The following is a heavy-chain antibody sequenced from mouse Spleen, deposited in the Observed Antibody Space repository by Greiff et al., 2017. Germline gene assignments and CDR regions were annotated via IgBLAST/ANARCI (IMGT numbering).Heavy chain of an antibody. CDR3: ARVSYYYDEDFDY. Sequence: DVKLQESGPGLVKPSQSLSLTCSVTGYSITSGYYWNWIRQFPGNKLEWMGYISYDGSNNYNPSLKNRISITRDTSKNQFFLKLNSVTTEDTATYYCARVSYYYDEDFDYWGQGTTLTVSS. J-gene: IGHJ2*01. D-gene: IGHD1-1*01. CDR2: ISYDGSN. CDR1: GYSITSGYY. V-gene: IGHV3-6*01.